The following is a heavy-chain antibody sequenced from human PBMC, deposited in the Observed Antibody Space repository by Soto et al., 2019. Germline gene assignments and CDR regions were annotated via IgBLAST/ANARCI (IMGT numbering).Heavy chain of an antibody. CDR2: MNPNSGTT. D-gene: IGHD3-3*01. J-gene: IGHJ3*02. Sequence: ASVKVSCKASGYTSSYYMNWVRQAPGQGLEWMGWMNPNSGTTGYAQRFQGRVTMTRNTSISTAYMELSSLRSEDTAVYYCATFWSGYHDAFDIWGQGTMVTVSS. CDR1: GYTSSYY. V-gene: IGHV1-8*02. CDR3: ATFWSGYHDAFDI.